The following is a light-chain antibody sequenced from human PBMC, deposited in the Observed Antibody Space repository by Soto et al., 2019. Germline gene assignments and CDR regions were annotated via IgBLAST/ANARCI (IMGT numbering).Light chain of an antibody. CDR1: QSVSSSY. V-gene: IGKV3-20*01. CDR2: GAS. J-gene: IGKJ4*01. CDR3: QQYGSSPPFT. Sequence: EIVLTQSPGTLSLSPGERATLSCRASQSVSSSYLAWYQQKPGQAPRLLIYGASSRATGIPDRFSGSGSGTDFTLTISRLEPEDVAVYYCQQYGSSPPFTCGVGTKVEIK.